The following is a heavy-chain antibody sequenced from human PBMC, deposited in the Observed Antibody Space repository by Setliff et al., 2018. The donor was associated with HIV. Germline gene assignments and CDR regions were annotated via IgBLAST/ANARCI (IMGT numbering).Heavy chain of an antibody. CDR3: ARDYYNFWRGPDAFDI. Sequence: GGSLRLSCAASGFSLRDYHMSWVRQAPGKGLEWVAVISYDGSNKYYADSVKGRFTISRDNSKNTLYLQMNSLRAEDTAVYYCARDYYNFWRGPDAFDIWGQGTTVTVSS. J-gene: IGHJ3*02. V-gene: IGHV3-30*03. CDR2: ISYDGSNK. CDR1: GFSLRDYH. D-gene: IGHD3-3*01.